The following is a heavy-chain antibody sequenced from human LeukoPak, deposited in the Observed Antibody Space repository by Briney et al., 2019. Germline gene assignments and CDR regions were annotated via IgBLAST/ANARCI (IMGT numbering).Heavy chain of an antibody. CDR3: AKDSSHCSSTSCYVYYYGMDV. V-gene: IGHV3-9*01. J-gene: IGHJ6*02. CDR1: GFTFDDYA. D-gene: IGHD2-2*01. CDR2: ISWSSGSI. Sequence: GGSLRLSCAASGFTFDDYAMHWVRQAPGKGLEWVSGISWSSGSIGYADSVKGRFTISRDNAKNSLYLQMNSLRAEDTALYYCAKDSSHCSSTSCYVYYYGMDVWGQGTTVTVSS.